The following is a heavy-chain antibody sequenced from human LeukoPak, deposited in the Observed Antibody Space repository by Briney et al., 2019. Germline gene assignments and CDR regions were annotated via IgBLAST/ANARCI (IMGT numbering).Heavy chain of an antibody. Sequence: GGSLRLSCAASGFTFSSYWMSWVRQAPGKGLEWVANTKQDGSEKYYVDSVKGRFTISRDNAKNLLYLQMNSLRVEDTGIYYCVKVAKYYYGSETYYFFEHWGQGTPVTASS. D-gene: IGHD3-10*01. CDR3: VKVAKYYYGSETYYFFEH. CDR2: TKQDGSEK. J-gene: IGHJ4*02. CDR1: GFTFSSYW. V-gene: IGHV3-7*01.